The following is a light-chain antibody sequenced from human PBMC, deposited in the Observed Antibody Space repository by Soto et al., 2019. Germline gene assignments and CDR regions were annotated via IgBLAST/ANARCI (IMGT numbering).Light chain of an antibody. CDR1: QGISSY. CDR3: QQYYSYPLG. CDR2: AAS. V-gene: IGKV1-8*01. Sequence: AIRMTQSPSSFSASTGDRVTITCRASQGISSYLAWYQQKPGKAPKLLIYAASTLQSGVPSKFSGSGSGTDVTLTISRLQSEDFATYYCQQYYSYPLGFGQGTKVEIK. J-gene: IGKJ1*01.